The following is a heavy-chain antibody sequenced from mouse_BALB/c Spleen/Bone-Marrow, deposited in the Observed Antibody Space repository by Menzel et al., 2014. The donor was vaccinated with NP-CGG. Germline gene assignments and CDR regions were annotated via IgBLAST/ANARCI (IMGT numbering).Heavy chain of an antibody. Sequence: QVQLQQSGPGLVAPSQSLSITCTVSGFSLTGFGINWIRQPPGKGLEWLGTIWGDGTTDYNSALKSRLSIKKDNSKSQVFLKMNSLQAGDTARYYCAREKYGNYYAMDYWGQGTSVTVSS. V-gene: IGHV2-6-7*01. CDR3: AREKYGNYYAMDY. D-gene: IGHD2-10*02. CDR2: IWGDGTT. J-gene: IGHJ4*01. CDR1: GFSLTGFG.